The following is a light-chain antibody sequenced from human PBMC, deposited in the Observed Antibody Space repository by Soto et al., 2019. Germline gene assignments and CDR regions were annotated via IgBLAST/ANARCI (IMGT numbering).Light chain of an antibody. CDR1: QSVRSN. Sequence: EIVMTQSPATLSVSPGDGATLSCNASQSVRSNLAWYQQKPGQAPRLPITGASNRATGIPARFSASGSGTEFILSISSLQSEDFAVYYCQQYVSWPWTFGQGTKVEVK. CDR2: GAS. CDR3: QQYVSWPWT. J-gene: IGKJ1*01. V-gene: IGKV3-15*01.